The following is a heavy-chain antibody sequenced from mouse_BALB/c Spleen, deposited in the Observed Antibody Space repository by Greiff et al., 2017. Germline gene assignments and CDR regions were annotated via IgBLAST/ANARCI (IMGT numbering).Heavy chain of an antibody. CDR3: AREEKAGTGFAY. D-gene: IGHD3-3*01. J-gene: IGHJ3*01. Sequence: QVQLKQSGPGLVAPSQSLSITCTVSGFSLTSYGVHWVRQPPGKGLEWLGVIWAGGSTNYNSALMSRLSISKDNSKSQVFLKMNSLQTDDTAMYYCAREEKAGTGFAYWGQGTLVTVSA. CDR2: IWAGGST. V-gene: IGHV2-9*02. CDR1: GFSLTSYG.